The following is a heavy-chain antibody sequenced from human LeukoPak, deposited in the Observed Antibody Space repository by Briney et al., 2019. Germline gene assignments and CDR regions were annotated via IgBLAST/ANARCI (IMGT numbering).Heavy chain of an antibody. Sequence: PSETLSLTCAVYGGSFSGYYWSWIRQPPGKGLEWIGYIYYSGSTNYNPSLKSRVTISVDTSKNQFSLKLNSVTAVDTAVYYCARGNIEVTGIFDYWGQGTLVTVSS. J-gene: IGHJ4*02. D-gene: IGHD1-14*01. CDR2: IYYSGST. CDR3: ARGNIEVTGIFDY. CDR1: GGSFSGYY. V-gene: IGHV4-59*01.